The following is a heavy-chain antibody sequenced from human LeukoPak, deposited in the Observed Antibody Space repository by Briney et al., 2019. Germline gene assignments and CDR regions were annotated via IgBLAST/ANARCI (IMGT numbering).Heavy chain of an antibody. D-gene: IGHD2-2*01. V-gene: IGHV3-30-3*01. CDR3: ARVPAAIRPHNWFDP. CDR1: GFTFSSYA. CDR2: ISYDGSNK. J-gene: IGHJ5*02. Sequence: GGSLRLSCAASGFTFSSYAMHWVRQAPGKGLEWVAVISYDGSNKYYADSEKGRFTISRDNSKNTLYLQMNSLRAEDTAVYYCARVPAAIRPHNWFDPWGQGTLVTVSS.